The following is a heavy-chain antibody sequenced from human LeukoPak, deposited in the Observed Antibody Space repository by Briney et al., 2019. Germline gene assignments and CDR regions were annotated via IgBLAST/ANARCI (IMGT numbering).Heavy chain of an antibody. CDR3: ARGSIAMFTFSLRH. Sequence: GASVKVSCKASGYTFTSYDINWVRQATGQGLEWMGWMKPNSGNTGYAQKFQGRVTMTRNTSISTAYMELSSLRSEDTAVYYCARGSIAMFTFSLRHWGQGTLVTVSS. CDR1: GYTFTSYD. J-gene: IGHJ4*02. D-gene: IGHD3-10*02. V-gene: IGHV1-8*01. CDR2: MKPNSGNT.